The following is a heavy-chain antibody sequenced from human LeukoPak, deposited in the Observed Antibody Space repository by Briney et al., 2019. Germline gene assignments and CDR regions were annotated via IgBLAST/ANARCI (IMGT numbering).Heavy chain of an antibody. CDR2: IKPDGSEK. Sequence: GGSLRLSCATSRFTFNNYWMSWVRQAPGKGLEWVANIKPDGSEKYYVDSVKGRFTIFRDNTKKSLHLQMNSLRAEDTAVYYCARIGYSSSSFDYWGQGTLVTVSS. CDR3: ARIGYSSSSFDY. CDR1: RFTFNNYW. J-gene: IGHJ4*02. D-gene: IGHD6-6*01. V-gene: IGHV3-7*01.